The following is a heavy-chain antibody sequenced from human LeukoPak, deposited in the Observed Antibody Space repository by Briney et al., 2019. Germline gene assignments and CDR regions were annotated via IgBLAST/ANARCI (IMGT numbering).Heavy chain of an antibody. D-gene: IGHD6-19*01. V-gene: IGHV3-7*01. J-gene: IGHJ4*02. CDR3: ATIEAVRFHY. CDR1: GFTFSSHW. Sequence: GGSLRLSCADSGFTFSSHWMSWVRQAPGKGLEWVANIKQDGSEIYYLDSVKGRFTISRDNAKNSLYLQMNSLRVEDTAVHYCATIEAVRFHYWGQGTLVTVSS. CDR2: IKQDGSEI.